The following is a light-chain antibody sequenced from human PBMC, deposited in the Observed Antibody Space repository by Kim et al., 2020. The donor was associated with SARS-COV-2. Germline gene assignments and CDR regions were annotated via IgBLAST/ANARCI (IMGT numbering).Light chain of an antibody. Sequence: DIVMTQSPDSLPVSLGETATINCKSSQSVLYSSTNKNSLVWYQQKPGQPPKLLIYWASTRESGVPDRFSGSGSGTDFTLTITSLQAEDVAVYYCQQYYSIPLTFGRGTKVDIK. CDR3: QQYYSIPLT. CDR1: QSVLYSSTNKNS. J-gene: IGKJ1*01. V-gene: IGKV4-1*01. CDR2: WAS.